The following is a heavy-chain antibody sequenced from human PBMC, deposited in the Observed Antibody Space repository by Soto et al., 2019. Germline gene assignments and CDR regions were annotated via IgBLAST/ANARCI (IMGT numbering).Heavy chain of an antibody. CDR2: ISSDGSNE. D-gene: IGHD6-25*01. V-gene: IGHV3-30*18. CDR3: AKDLRDSSADDGADY. Sequence: QVQLVESGGGVVQPGRSLRLSCAASGFTFSTYDMHWVRQAPGKGLEWVAVISSDGSNEYYADSVKGRFTISRDNPKNTLYVQMNSLRAEDTAVYYCAKDLRDSSADDGADYWGQGTLVTVSS. J-gene: IGHJ4*02. CDR1: GFTFSTYD.